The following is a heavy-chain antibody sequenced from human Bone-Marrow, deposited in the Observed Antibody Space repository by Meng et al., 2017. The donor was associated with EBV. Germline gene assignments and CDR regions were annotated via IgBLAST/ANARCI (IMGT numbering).Heavy chain of an antibody. CDR2: IYYSGTT. CDR3: ARPGYCGEPSCYHRERPFDY. Sequence: QLQLQESGPGQVKPSETLSLTCPVSXXSMSSFYYWGWIRQPPGKGLEWIGSIYYSGTTHYNPSLKSRVTISVDTSKNQLSLKVNSVTAADTGVYYCARPGYCGEPSCYHRERPFDYWGQGTLVTVSS. V-gene: IGHV4-39*01. D-gene: IGHD2-2*01. J-gene: IGHJ4*02. CDR1: XXSMSSFYY.